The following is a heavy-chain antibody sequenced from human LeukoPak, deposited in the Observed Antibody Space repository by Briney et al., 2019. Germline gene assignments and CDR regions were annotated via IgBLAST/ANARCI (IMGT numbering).Heavy chain of an antibody. D-gene: IGHD3-22*01. CDR3: ASTSPKYYYESSGYSSLFDN. Sequence: SETLSLTCAVYGGSFSGYYWSWIRQPPGKGLEWIGEISHSGSTNYNPSLKSRVTISVDTSKNQFSLKLSSVTAADTALYYCASTSPKYYYESSGYSSLFDNWGQGTLVTVSS. V-gene: IGHV4-34*01. J-gene: IGHJ4*02. CDR1: GGSFSGYY. CDR2: ISHSGST.